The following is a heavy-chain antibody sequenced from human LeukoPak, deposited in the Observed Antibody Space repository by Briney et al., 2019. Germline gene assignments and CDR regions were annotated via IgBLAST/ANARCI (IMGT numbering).Heavy chain of an antibody. J-gene: IGHJ4*02. D-gene: IGHD3-3*01. V-gene: IGHV3-21*01. Sequence: GGSLRLSCAASGFTFSSYSMNWVRQAPGKGLEWVSSISSSSSYIYYADSVKGRFTISRDNAKNSLYLQMNSLRAEDTAVYYCAGDGATTIFGVVTFDYWGQGTLVTVSS. CDR2: ISSSSSYI. CDR3: AGDGATTIFGVVTFDY. CDR1: GFTFSSYS.